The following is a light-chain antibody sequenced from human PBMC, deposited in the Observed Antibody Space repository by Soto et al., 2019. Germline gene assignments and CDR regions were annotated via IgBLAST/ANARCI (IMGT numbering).Light chain of an antibody. V-gene: IGKV1-9*01. CDR3: QQRKSCPCT. J-gene: IGKJ3*01. CDR2: DTS. CDR1: QGINSY. Sequence: DIQLTQSPSSLSASVGDRVTITCRASQGINSYLAWHQQKPGKAPELLIYDTSTWAAGVPSRFSGSGSGTDFTLTISDVQPEDFAPYYCQQRKSCPCTFGQGTKVDIK.